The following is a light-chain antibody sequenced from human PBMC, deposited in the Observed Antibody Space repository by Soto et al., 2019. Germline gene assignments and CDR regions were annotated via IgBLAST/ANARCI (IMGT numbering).Light chain of an antibody. CDR1: QSVNSN. Sequence: EIVMTQSPATLSVSPGERATLSCRASQSVNSNLAWYQQKPGQAPRLLIYGASTRATGIPARFSGSGSGTEFTLTISSLQSEDFAVYYCQQYDNSPTFGQGTK. CDR3: QQYDNSPT. CDR2: GAS. J-gene: IGKJ1*01. V-gene: IGKV3D-15*01.